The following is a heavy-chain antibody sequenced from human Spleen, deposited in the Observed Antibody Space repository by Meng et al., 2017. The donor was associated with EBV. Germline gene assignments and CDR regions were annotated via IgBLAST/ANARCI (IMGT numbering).Heavy chain of an antibody. CDR1: GGSVSSPNW. Sequence: GQLQESGPGLVKPSGTLSLTCAVSGGSVSSPNWWSWVRQPPGKGLEWIGEVYPSGNTNYNPSLKSRVTISVDKSKNQFSMNLSSVTAADTAIYYCARVGSDYANFQVWGPGTLVTVSS. CDR2: VYPSGNT. CDR3: ARVGSDYANFQV. J-gene: IGHJ1*01. V-gene: IGHV4-4*02. D-gene: IGHD2-8*01.